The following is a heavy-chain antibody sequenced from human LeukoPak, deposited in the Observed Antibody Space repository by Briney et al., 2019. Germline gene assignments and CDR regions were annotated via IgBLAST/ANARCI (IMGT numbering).Heavy chain of an antibody. CDR3: ARETRGGDIDY. CDR1: GGSITGYY. CDR2: IYYSGTT. V-gene: IGHV4-59*01. J-gene: IGHJ4*02. Sequence: SETLSLTCSVSGGSITGYYWIWIRQPPGKGLEWIGYIYYSGTTNYIPSLKSRVTMSVDTSKNQFSLRLSSVTPADTAVYYCARETRGGDIDYWGQGTLVAVSS. D-gene: IGHD2-21*01.